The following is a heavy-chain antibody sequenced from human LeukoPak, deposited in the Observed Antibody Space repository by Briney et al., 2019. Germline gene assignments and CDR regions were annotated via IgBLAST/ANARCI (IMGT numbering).Heavy chain of an antibody. D-gene: IGHD4-17*01. V-gene: IGHV1-24*01. CDR1: GYTLTHLS. CDR2: LDPADGET. CDR3: ATHRTTVITGLVY. J-gene: IGHJ4*02. Sequence: ASVKVSCKVSGYTLTHLSTHWVRQAPGKGLGWMGGLDPADGETIYAQKFEGRVTMTEDTSTDTAYMELNSLRSEDTSVYYCATHRTTVITGLVYWGQGTLVSVSS.